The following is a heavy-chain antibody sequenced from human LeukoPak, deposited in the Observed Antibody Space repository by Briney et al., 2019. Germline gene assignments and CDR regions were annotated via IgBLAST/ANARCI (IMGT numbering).Heavy chain of an antibody. V-gene: IGHV4-39*01. J-gene: IGHJ4*02. CDR3: ARHDMEFADDIDY. CDR1: GGSISSSSYY. Sequence: PSETLSLTCTVSGGSISSSSYYWGWLRQPPGRGGEWIGSIYYSGRTYYNPSLKSRVTISVDTSKNQFSLKLSSVTAAHTAVYYCARHDMEFADDIDYWGQVTLVTVSS. D-gene: IGHD3-10*01. CDR2: IYYSGRT.